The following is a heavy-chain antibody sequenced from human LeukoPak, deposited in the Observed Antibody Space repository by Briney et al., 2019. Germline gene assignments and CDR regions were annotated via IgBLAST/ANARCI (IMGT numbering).Heavy chain of an antibody. V-gene: IGHV4-31*03. D-gene: IGHD2-8*01. CDR3: ARGHTPRCTNGVCYTGYYYGMDV. CDR2: IYYSGST. CDR1: GGSISSGGYY. Sequence: SETLSLTCTVSGGSISSGGYYWSWIRQHPGKGLEWIGYIYYSGSTYYNPSLKSRVTISVDTSKNQFSLKLSSVTAADTAVYYCARGHTPRCTNGVCYTGYYYGMDVWGQGTTVTVSS. J-gene: IGHJ6*02.